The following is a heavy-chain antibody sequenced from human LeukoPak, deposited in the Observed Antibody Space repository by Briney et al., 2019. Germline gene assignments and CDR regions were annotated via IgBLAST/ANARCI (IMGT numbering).Heavy chain of an antibody. D-gene: IGHD3-10*01. CDR3: AREAVYYGSGSPRLFDY. CDR1: GYTFTSYG. V-gene: IGHV1-18*01. CDR2: ISAYNGNT. Sequence: ASVKVSCKASGYTFTSYGISWVRQAPGQGLEWMGWISAYNGNTNYAQKLQGRVTMTTDTSTSTAYMELRSLRSDDTAVYYCAREAVYYGSGSPRLFDYWGQGTLVTVSS. J-gene: IGHJ4*02.